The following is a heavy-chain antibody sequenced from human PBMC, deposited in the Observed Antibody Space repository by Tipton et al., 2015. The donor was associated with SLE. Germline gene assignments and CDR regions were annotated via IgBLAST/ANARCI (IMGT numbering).Heavy chain of an antibody. V-gene: IGHV1-2*04. CDR3: ARGGVRATQPNWSLDL. J-gene: IGHJ2*01. CDR2: INPNNGDT. Sequence: QVQLVQSGAEVKKPGASVKVSCRASGYTFTGYYIHWVRQAPGQGPEWMGWINPNNGDTNYAQEFQGWVTLTRDTSITTAYMELSSLTSDDTAVYYCARGGVRATQPNWSLDLWGRGTLVTVSS. CDR1: GYTFTGYY. D-gene: IGHD1-26*01.